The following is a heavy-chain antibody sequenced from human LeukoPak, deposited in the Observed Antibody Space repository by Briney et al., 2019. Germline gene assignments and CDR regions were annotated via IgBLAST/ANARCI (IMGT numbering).Heavy chain of an antibody. D-gene: IGHD2-2*01. CDR2: IYTSGST. V-gene: IGHV4-61*02. Sequence: SETLSLTCTVSGGSISSGSYYWSWIRQPAGKGLEWIGRIYTSGSTNYNPSLKSRVTLSVDTSKNQFSLKLSSVTAADTAVYYCARGAYCSSINCYGFDYWGQGTQVTASS. CDR1: GGSISSGSYY. J-gene: IGHJ4*02. CDR3: ARGAYCSSINCYGFDY.